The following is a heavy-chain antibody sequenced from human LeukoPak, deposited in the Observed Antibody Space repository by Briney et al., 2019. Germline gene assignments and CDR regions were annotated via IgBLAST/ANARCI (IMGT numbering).Heavy chain of an antibody. CDR2: INPNSGGT. CDR1: GYTFTGYY. Sequence: ASVKVSCKASGYTFTGYYMHWVRQAPGQGLEWMGWINPNSGGTNYAQKFQGRVTMTEDTSTDTAYMELSSLRSKDTAVYYCAPIGGYGLGSPWGQGTLVTVSS. CDR3: APIGGYGLGSP. V-gene: IGHV1-2*02. D-gene: IGHD3-10*01. J-gene: IGHJ5*02.